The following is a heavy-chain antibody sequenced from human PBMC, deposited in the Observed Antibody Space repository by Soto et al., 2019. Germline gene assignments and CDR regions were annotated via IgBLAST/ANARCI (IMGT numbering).Heavy chain of an antibody. Sequence: QVQLVESGGGVVQPGRSLRLSCAASGFTFSSYGMHWVRHAPGKGLEWVAVISYDGSNKYYADSVKGRFTISRDNSKNTLYLQMNSLRAEDTAVYYCAKDSDFWSGPDYWGQGTLVTVSS. V-gene: IGHV3-30*18. D-gene: IGHD3-3*01. J-gene: IGHJ4*02. CDR2: ISYDGSNK. CDR3: AKDSDFWSGPDY. CDR1: GFTFSSYG.